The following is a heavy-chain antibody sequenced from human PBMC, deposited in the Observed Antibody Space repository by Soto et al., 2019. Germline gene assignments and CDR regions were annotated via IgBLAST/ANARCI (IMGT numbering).Heavy chain of an antibody. CDR3: ARAPSQGWFDP. J-gene: IGHJ5*02. CDR2: IYYSGST. Sequence: SETLSLSCTVSGCSISSYYWSWIRQPPGKGLEWIGYIYYSGSTNYNPSLKSRVTISVDTSKNQFSLKLSSVTAADTAVYYCARAPSQGWFDPWGQGTLVTV. V-gene: IGHV4-59*01. D-gene: IGHD6-6*01. CDR1: GCSISSYY.